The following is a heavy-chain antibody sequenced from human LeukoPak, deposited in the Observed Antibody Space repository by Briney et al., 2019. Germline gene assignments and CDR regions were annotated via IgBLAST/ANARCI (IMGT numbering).Heavy chain of an antibody. V-gene: IGHV4-31*03. CDR1: GGSINSGGFY. J-gene: IGHJ6*03. Sequence: SQTLSLTCTVSGGSINSGGFYWTWIRQHPGKSLEWIGYIYYSGSTYYNPSLKSRVAISVDTSQNQFSLKLSSVTAADTAVYYCASDYSSSEEGGHYYYYYMDVWGKGTTVTVSS. CDR3: ASDYSSSEEGGHYYYYYMDV. CDR2: IYYSGST. D-gene: IGHD6-6*01.